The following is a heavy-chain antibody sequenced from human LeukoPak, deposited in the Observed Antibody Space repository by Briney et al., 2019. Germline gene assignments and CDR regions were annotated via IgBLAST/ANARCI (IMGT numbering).Heavy chain of an antibody. CDR1: GFTVSSSY. CDR3: AKDLKVTPGV. Sequence: PGGSLRLSCAASGFTVSSSYMNWVRQAPGKGLEWVSVIYSGGSTYYADSVKGRFTISRDNSKNTLYLQMNSLRAEDTAVYYCAKDLKVTPGVWGKGTMVTVSS. V-gene: IGHV3-53*01. CDR2: IYSGGST. D-gene: IGHD4-23*01. J-gene: IGHJ6*04.